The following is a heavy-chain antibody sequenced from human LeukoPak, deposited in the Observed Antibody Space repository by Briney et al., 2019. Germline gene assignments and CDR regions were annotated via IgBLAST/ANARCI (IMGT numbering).Heavy chain of an antibody. Sequence: GGSLRLSCEASGFTFSSYWMSWVRQAPGKGLEWVANIKTDGSEKYYVDSVKGRFAISRDNAKNSLYLQMNSLRAEDTAVYYCARDYTGYFPWGQGTLVIVSS. CDR3: ARDYTGYFP. CDR1: GFTFSSYW. J-gene: IGHJ5*02. CDR2: IKTDGSEK. D-gene: IGHD3-9*01. V-gene: IGHV3-7*03.